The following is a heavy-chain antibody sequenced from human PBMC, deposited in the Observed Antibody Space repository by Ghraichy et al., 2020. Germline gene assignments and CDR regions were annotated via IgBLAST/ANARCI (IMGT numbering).Heavy chain of an antibody. CDR3: ARVECCTGGVCYPIDYYYMDV. CDR1: GVSISSGGYY. V-gene: IGHV4-31*03. Sequence: SQTLSLTCTVSGVSISSGGYYWGWLRPHPGKGLEWIGYIYYSGTTYYNPYLKSRVTISVDTSKNQFSLKLSSVTAAATAVYYCARVECCTGGVCYPIDYYYMDVWGTGTTVTVSS. CDR2: IYYSGTT. J-gene: IGHJ6*03. D-gene: IGHD2-8*02.